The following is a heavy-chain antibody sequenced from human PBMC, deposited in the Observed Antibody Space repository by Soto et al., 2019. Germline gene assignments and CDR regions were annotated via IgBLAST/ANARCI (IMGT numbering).Heavy chain of an antibody. D-gene: IGHD3-3*01. V-gene: IGHV1-18*01. Sequence: ASVKVSARLLVTPLPAMVSPGCGRPLDNGNTNYAQHLQGRVSMTTDTSTSTAYMDLRSLRSDDTAVYYCARDQGITTFGVYSMYYYGMDVWGQGTTVTVSS. CDR1: VTPLPAMV. CDR2: GNT. J-gene: IGHJ6*02. CDR3: ARDQGITTFGVYSMYYYGMDV.